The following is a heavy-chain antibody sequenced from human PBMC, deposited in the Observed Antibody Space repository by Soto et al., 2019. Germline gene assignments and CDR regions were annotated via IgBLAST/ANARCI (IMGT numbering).Heavy chain of an antibody. V-gene: IGHV4-4*02. CDR2: IYHSGST. CDR1: GGSISSSNW. J-gene: IGHJ3*02. CDR3: ARDRGYSSGWSDAFDI. Sequence: PSETLSLTCAVSGGSISSSNWWSSVRQPPGKGLEWIGEIYHSGSTNYNPSLKSRVTISVDKSKNQFSLKLSSVTAADTAVYYCARDRGYSSGWSDAFDIWGQGTMVT. D-gene: IGHD6-19*01.